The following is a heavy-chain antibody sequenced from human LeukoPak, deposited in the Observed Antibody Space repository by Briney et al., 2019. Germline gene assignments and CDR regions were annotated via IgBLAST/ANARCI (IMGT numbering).Heavy chain of an antibody. CDR2: ISAYNGNT. D-gene: IGHD3-22*01. J-gene: IGHJ4*02. Sequence: ASVKVSCKASGYTFTSYGISWVRQAPGQGLEWMGWISAYNGNTNYAQKFQGRVTITADESTSTAYMELSSLRSEDTAVYYCAREDHYDSSGYFDYWGQGTLVTVSS. CDR3: AREDHYDSSGYFDY. CDR1: GYTFTSYG. V-gene: IGHV1-18*01.